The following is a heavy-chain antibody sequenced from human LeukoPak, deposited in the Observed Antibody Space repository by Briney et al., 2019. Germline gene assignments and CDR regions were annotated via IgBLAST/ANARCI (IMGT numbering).Heavy chain of an antibody. J-gene: IGHJ3*02. CDR3: ARRSAAKDAFDI. CDR1: GFTLSSYW. V-gene: IGHV3-74*01. Sequence: TGGSLRLSCAASGFTLSSYWMHWVRQAPGKWLVWVSRINSDGSSTSYADSVKGRFTISRDNAKNTLYLQMNSLRAEDTAVYYCARRSAAKDAFDIWGQGTMVTVSS. D-gene: IGHD6-25*01. CDR2: INSDGSST.